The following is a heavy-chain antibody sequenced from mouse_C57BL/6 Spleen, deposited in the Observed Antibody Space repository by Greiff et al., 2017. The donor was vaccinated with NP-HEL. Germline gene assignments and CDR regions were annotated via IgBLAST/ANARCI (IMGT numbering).Heavy chain of an antibody. D-gene: IGHD1-1*01. Sequence: QVQLQQPGAELVMPGASVKLSCKASGYTFTSYWMHWVKQRPGQGLEWIGEIDPSDSYTNYNQKFKGKSTLTVDKSSSTAYMQLSSLTSEDSAVYYCARGRDYYDGSSYDYYAMDYWGQGTSVTVSS. CDR2: IDPSDSYT. V-gene: IGHV1-69*01. J-gene: IGHJ4*01. CDR1: GYTFTSYW. CDR3: ARGRDYYDGSSYDYYAMDY.